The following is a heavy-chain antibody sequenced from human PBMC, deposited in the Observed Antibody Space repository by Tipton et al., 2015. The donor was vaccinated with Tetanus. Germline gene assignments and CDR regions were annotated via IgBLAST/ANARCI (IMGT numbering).Heavy chain of an antibody. J-gene: IGHJ6*02. V-gene: IGHV1-46*01. Sequence: QVQLVQSGAEVKKPGASIQVSCKASGYILTDYHIHWVRQAPGQGLEWMGVINPSAGTTRYEQKFQGRVIMTRDTSTTTVYMELNSLRSEDTAVFYCARSYDFYDSTGYTDDGMDVWGQGTSVTVSS. CDR1: GYILTDYH. CDR3: ARSYDFYDSTGYTDDGMDV. D-gene: IGHD3-22*01. CDR2: INPSAGTT.